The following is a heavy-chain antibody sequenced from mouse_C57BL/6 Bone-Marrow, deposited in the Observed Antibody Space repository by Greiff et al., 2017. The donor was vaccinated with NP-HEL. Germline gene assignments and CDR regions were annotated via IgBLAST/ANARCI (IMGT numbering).Heavy chain of an antibody. CDR2: INPSTGGT. CDR3: ARRDYYKAWFAY. J-gene: IGHJ3*01. Sequence: EVKLMDSGPELVKPGASVKISCKASGYSFTGYYMHWVKQSSEKSLEWIGEINPSTGGTSYNQKFKGKATLTVDKSSSTAYMQLKSLTSEDSAVYYCARRDYYKAWFAYWGQGTLVTVSA. D-gene: IGHD2-12*01. V-gene: IGHV1-43*01. CDR1: GYSFTGYY.